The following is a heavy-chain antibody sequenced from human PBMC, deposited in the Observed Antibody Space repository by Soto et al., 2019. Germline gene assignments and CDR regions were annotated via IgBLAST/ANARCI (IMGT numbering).Heavy chain of an antibody. CDR3: ARHIAVTGTRGFDY. J-gene: IGHJ4*02. CDR1: GGSISSSNW. CDR2: IYHSGTA. D-gene: IGHD6-19*01. V-gene: IGHV4-4*02. Sequence: QVQLQESGPGLVKPSGTLSLTCAVSGGSISSSNWWSWVRQPPGKGLEWIGEIYHSGTANYNPSLKSRVTISMDKSNNQISLDLSSVTAADSAVHFCARHIAVTGTRGFDYWGQGTLVTVSS.